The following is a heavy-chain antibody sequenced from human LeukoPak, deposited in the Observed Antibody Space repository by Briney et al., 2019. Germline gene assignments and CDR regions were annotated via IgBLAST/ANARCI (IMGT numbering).Heavy chain of an antibody. CDR2: ISSSSSTI. D-gene: IGHD5-12*01. CDR3: ARDAVPGGYDSNFDY. Sequence: GGSLRLSCAASGFTFSSYSMNWVRQAPGKGLEWVSYISSSSSTIYYADSVKGRFTISRDNAKNSLYLQMNSLRAEDTAVYYCARDAVPGGYDSNFDYWGQGTLVTVSS. J-gene: IGHJ4*02. V-gene: IGHV3-48*04. CDR1: GFTFSSYS.